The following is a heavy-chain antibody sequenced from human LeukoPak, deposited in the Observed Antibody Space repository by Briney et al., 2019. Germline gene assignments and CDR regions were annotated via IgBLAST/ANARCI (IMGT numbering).Heavy chain of an antibody. D-gene: IGHD3-3*01. CDR3: ARVRTYYDLSYYFDY. Sequence: SETLSLTCTVSGGSISSGDYYWSWIRQPPGKGLEWIGYIYYSGSTYYNPSLKSRVTISVDTSKNQFSLKLSSVTAADTAVYYCARVRTYYDLSYYFDYWGQGTLVTVSS. V-gene: IGHV4-30-4*08. J-gene: IGHJ4*02. CDR1: GGSISSGDYY. CDR2: IYYSGST.